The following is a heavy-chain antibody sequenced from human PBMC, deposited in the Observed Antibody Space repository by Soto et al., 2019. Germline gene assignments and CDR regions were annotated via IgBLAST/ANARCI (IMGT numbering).Heavy chain of an antibody. CDR2: ISGYNGNT. CDR3: EGERDDSSWSSVEYLQY. J-gene: IGHJ1*01. Sequence: QVQLVQSGPEVKKPGASVKVSCKASGYTFSSYGISWVRQAPGQGLEWMGWISGYNGNTNYAQKFQGRVIMTAATSTNTVSRELRSLRSDDTAIYYWEGERDDSSWSSVEYLQYWGQGTLVTVSS. D-gene: IGHD6-13*01. V-gene: IGHV1-18*01. CDR1: GYTFSSYG.